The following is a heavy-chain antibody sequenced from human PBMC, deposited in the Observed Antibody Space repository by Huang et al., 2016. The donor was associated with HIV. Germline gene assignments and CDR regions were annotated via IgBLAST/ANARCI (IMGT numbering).Heavy chain of an antibody. CDR3: ARGDYDTRGYYGWFDP. CDR2: ISHSGST. Sequence: QLRLQESGSGLVKPSQTLSLTCAVSGASISSGGYSWSWIRPPPGKGLEWIGYISHSGSTYHNPSLKSRGTTSVDKSKNQFSLKLNSLTAADTAVYYCARGDYDTRGYYGWFDPWGQGTLVTVSS. D-gene: IGHD3-22*01. CDR1: GASISSGGYS. V-gene: IGHV4-30-2*01. J-gene: IGHJ5*02.